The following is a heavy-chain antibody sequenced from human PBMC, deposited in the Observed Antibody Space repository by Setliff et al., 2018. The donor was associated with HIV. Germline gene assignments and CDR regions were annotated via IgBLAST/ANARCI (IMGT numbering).Heavy chain of an antibody. CDR2: INPNNGDT. J-gene: IGHJ4*02. CDR1: GYTFTAYY. Sequence: GASVKVSCKASGYTFTAYYLHWVRQAPGQGLEWMGRINPNNGDTNYAQKFQGRVTMTRDTSISTAYMELSRLRFDDTAVYYCAREHDSLTGYSFDFWGQGTLVTVSS. V-gene: IGHV1-2*06. D-gene: IGHD3-9*01. CDR3: AREHDSLTGYSFDF.